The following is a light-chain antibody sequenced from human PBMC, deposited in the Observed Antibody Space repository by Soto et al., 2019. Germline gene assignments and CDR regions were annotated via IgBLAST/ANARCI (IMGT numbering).Light chain of an antibody. Sequence: EIVMTQSPATLPVSPGERATLSCRASQSVSSNLAWYQQKPGQAPRLLIYGASTRATGIPARFSGSGSGTEFTLTISSLQSEDFAVYYCQQYNNWPGTFGGGTKVDIK. V-gene: IGKV3-15*01. CDR2: GAS. CDR3: QQYNNWPGT. CDR1: QSVSSN. J-gene: IGKJ4*01.